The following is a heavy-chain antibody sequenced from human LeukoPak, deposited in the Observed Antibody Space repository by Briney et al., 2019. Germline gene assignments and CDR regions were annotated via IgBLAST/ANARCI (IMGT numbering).Heavy chain of an antibody. D-gene: IGHD5-18*01. CDR3: ARDGYSYYYYYYGMDV. Sequence: PSETLSLTCAVYGGSFSGYYWSWIRQPPGKGLGWIGEINHSGSTNYNPSLKSRVTISVDTSKNQFSLKLSSVTAADTAVYYCARDGYSYYYYYYGMDVWGQGTTVTVSS. CDR2: INHSGST. V-gene: IGHV4-34*01. CDR1: GGSFSGYY. J-gene: IGHJ6*02.